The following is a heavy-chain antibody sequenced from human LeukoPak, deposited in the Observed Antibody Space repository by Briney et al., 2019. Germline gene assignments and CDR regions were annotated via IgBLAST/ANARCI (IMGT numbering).Heavy chain of an antibody. CDR1: GYSISSGYY. J-gene: IGHJ4*02. Sequence: SETLSLTCTVSGYSISSGYYWGWIRQPPGKGLEWIGSIYHSGSTYYNPSLKSRVTISVDTSKNEFSLKLSSVTAADTAVYYCARHRSGWLQSSFDYWGQGTLVTVSS. CDR2: IYHSGST. D-gene: IGHD5-24*01. V-gene: IGHV4-38-2*02. CDR3: ARHRSGWLQSSFDY.